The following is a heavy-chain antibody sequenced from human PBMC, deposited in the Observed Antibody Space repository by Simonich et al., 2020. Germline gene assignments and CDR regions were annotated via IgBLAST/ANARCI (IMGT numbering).Heavy chain of an antibody. CDR2: IYHRATT. CDR3: ARVGYSNYYYYGMDV. CDR1: GYSISSGYY. Sequence: QVQLQESGPGLVKPSETLSLTCAVSGYSISSGYYWGWIRQPPGKGLEWLGSIYHRATTSYNPTLKSRFTISVDTSKNQFSLKLSSVTAADTAVYYCARVGYSNYYYYGMDVWGQGTTVTVSS. J-gene: IGHJ6*02. V-gene: IGHV4-38-2*01. D-gene: IGHD6-13*01.